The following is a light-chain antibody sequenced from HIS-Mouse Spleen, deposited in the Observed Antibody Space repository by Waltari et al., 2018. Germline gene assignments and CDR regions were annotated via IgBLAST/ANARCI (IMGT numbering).Light chain of an antibody. J-gene: IGLJ3*02. CDR3: CSYAGSYTWV. V-gene: IGLV2-11*01. CDR2: DVS. Sequence: QSALTQPRSVSGSPGQSVTIPCTGTSSDVGGYHHVPWYQQHPGNAPKRMIYDVSKRPSGVPDRFSGSKSGNTASLTISGLQAEDEADYYCCSYAGSYTWVFGGGTKLTVL. CDR1: SSDVGGYHH.